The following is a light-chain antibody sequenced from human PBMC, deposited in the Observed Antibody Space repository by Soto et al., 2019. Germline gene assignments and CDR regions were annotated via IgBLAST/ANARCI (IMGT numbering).Light chain of an antibody. CDR1: QFLSSN. J-gene: IGKJ5*01. V-gene: IGKV3D-11*03. Sequence: EVVLTQSPVTMSLSPGERASLSCRASQFLSSNLAWYQQIPGQPPRLLIYDSTNRATGIPASFSGSRSGTDFTLTISSVEPEDCAMSYCHQRNQFCQGTRLEIK. CDR3: HQRNQ. CDR2: DST.